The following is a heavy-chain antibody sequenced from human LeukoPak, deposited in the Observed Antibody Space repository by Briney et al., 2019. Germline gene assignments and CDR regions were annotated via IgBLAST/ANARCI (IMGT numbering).Heavy chain of an antibody. CDR1: GDSISSSRFY. J-gene: IGHJ4*02. Sequence: PSETLSLTCTVSGDSISSSRFYWAWIRQPPGKGLEWIGSVLYTGRTFYNPSLKSRVTISVDTSKNQFSLRLGSVTASDTAVYYCARREGCSSTSCPPYYFDYWGQGTLVTVSS. CDR3: ARREGCSSTSCPPYYFDY. CDR2: VLYTGRT. V-gene: IGHV4-39*01. D-gene: IGHD2-2*01.